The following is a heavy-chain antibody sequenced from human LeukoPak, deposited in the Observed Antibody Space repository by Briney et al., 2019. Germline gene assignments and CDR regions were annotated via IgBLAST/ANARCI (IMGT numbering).Heavy chain of an antibody. CDR3: ARDASGYCSSTSCYGAQYYYYYMDV. CDR1: GFTFSSYW. Sequence: GGSLRLSCAASGFTFSSYWMRWVRQAPGKGLVWVSRVYSDGSTTSYADSVKGRFTISRDNAKNSLYLQMNSLRAEDTAVYYCARDASGYCSSTSCYGAQYYYYYMDVWGKGTTVTVSS. J-gene: IGHJ6*03. CDR2: VYSDGSTT. D-gene: IGHD2-2*03. V-gene: IGHV3-74*01.